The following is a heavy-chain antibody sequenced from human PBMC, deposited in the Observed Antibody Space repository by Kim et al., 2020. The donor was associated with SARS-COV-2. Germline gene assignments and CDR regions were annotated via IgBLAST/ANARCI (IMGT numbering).Heavy chain of an antibody. V-gene: IGHV3-11*01. CDR2: ISNTGNTI. D-gene: IGHD7-27*01. CDR1: GFDFNAYW. Sequence: GGSLRLSCAASGFDFNAYWMSWIRQAPGRGLEWVSYISNTGNTIYYRDSVKGRFSTSRDNAKKSLYLQMNNLRAEDTAIYYCATFYGDKFYYYYMDVWGKGTSVTVSS. CDR3: ATFYGDKFYYYYMDV. J-gene: IGHJ6*03.